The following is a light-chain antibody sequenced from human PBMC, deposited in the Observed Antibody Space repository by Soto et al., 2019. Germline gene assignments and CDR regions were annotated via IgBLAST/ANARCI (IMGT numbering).Light chain of an antibody. CDR3: QPRSNWPST. Sequence: EIVLTQSPATLSLSPGERAALSCRASQSVSSYLAWYQQKPGQAPRLLIYDASKRATGIPARFSGSGSGTDFTLTISSLEPADFAIYFCQPRSNWPSTFGGGTKVEI. V-gene: IGKV3-11*01. CDR2: DAS. CDR1: QSVSSY. J-gene: IGKJ4*01.